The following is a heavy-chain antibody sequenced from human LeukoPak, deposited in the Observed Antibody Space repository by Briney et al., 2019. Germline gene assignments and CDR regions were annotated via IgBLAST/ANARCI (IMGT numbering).Heavy chain of an antibody. CDR3: AELGITMIGGV. J-gene: IGHJ6*04. D-gene: IGHD3-10*02. CDR2: ISSSGSTI. Sequence: GSLRLSCAASGFTFSSYAMSWVRHAPGKGLGWVSYISSSGSTIYYADSVKGRITISRDNAKNSLYLQMNSLRAEDTAVYYCAELGITMIGGVWGKGTTVTIST. V-gene: IGHV3-48*04. CDR1: GFTFSSYA.